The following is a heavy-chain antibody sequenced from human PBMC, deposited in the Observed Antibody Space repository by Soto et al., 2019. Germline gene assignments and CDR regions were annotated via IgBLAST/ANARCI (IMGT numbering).Heavy chain of an antibody. CDR1: GDSISNNNYY. V-gene: IGHV4-39*02. Sequence: QLQLQESGQRLVKPSETLSLTCTVSGDSISNNNYYWAWVRQPPGKGLEWIGDVTYTGTTYYNPSLKSRVTISVDTSKNHFSLRLSSVTAADTAVYFCVRHHRNPNFDPWGQGTLVTVSS. CDR3: VRHHRNPNFDP. J-gene: IGHJ5*02. CDR2: VTYTGTT.